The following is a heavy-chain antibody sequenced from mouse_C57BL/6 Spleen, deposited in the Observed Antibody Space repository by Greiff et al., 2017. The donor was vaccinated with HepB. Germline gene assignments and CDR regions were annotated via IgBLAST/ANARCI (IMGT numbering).Heavy chain of an antibody. CDR2: INPSTGGT. Sequence: EVKLMESGPELVKPGASVKISCKASGYSFTGYYMNWVKQSPEKSLEWIGEINPSTGGTTYNQKFKAKATLTVDKSSSTAYMQLKSLTSEDSAVYYCAREGGSGYFDYWGQGTTLTVSS. V-gene: IGHV1-42*01. D-gene: IGHD3-2*02. J-gene: IGHJ2*01. CDR3: AREGGSGYFDY. CDR1: GYSFTGYY.